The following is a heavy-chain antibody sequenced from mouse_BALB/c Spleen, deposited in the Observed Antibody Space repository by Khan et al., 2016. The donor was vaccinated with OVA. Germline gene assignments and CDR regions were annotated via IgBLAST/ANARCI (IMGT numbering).Heavy chain of an antibody. Sequence: VELVESGPGLVAPSQSLSITCTVSGFSLTSYGVNWVRQPPGKGLEWLGVIWGDGSLNYHSTLKSRLIISKDNSKRQVFLTLNSLQTDDTATYYCAKFTPDYDSMDQWGQGTSVTVSS. D-gene: IGHD1-1*01. CDR1: GFSLTSYG. CDR2: IWGDGSL. J-gene: IGHJ4*01. V-gene: IGHV2-3*01. CDR3: AKFTPDYDSMDQ.